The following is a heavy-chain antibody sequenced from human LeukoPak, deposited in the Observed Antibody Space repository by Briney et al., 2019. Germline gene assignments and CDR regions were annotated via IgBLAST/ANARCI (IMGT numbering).Heavy chain of an antibody. V-gene: IGHV3-15*01. J-gene: IGHJ4*02. CDR2: IKSKTDGGTT. CDR3: TTRVTYYYDSSPPY. CDR1: GFTFSNAW. D-gene: IGHD3-22*01. Sequence: GGSLRLSCAASGFTFSNAWMSLVRQAPGKRLEWVGRIKSKTDGGTTDYAAPVKGRFTISRDDSKNTLYLQMNSLKTEDTAVYYCTTRVTYYYDSSPPYWGQGTLVTVSS.